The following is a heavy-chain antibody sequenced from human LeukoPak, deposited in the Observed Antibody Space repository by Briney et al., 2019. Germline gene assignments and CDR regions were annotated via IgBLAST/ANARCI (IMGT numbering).Heavy chain of an antibody. Sequence: ASVKVSCKASGYTFTNYGISWVRQAPGQGLEWMGWIGAYNGNTNYAQKLQGRVTMTTDTSTSTAYMELRGLRSDDTAVYYCARVLWFDQNDAFDIWGQGTMVTVSS. J-gene: IGHJ3*02. V-gene: IGHV1-18*04. CDR1: GYTFTNYG. D-gene: IGHD3-10*01. CDR3: ARVLWFDQNDAFDI. CDR2: IGAYNGNT.